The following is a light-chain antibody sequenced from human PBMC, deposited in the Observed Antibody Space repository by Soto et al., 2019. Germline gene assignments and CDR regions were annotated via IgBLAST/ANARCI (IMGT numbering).Light chain of an antibody. CDR3: QQTYRLPWT. V-gene: IGKV1-39*01. CDR2: SAS. J-gene: IGKJ1*01. Sequence: DIQMTQSPSSLSASLGDRFSIACRASQTISYYVNWYQQKPGKAPMLLIYSASSLQSGVPSRFSGSGSGTDLTLTINSLQPEDFATYICQQTYRLPWTFGQGTKVDI. CDR1: QTISYY.